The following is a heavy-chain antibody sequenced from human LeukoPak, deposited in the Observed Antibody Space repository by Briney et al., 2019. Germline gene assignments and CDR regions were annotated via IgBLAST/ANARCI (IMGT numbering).Heavy chain of an antibody. D-gene: IGHD2-2*01. J-gene: IGHJ6*04. CDR1: GGSISSYY. CDR3: ARDRGAEYGYYYYGMDV. Sequence: SETLSLTCTVSGGSISSYYWSWIRQPPGKGLEWIGYIYYSGSTNYNPSLKSRVTISVDTSKDQFSLKLSSVTAADTAVYYCARDRGAEYGYYYYGMDVWGKGTTVTVSS. V-gene: IGHV4-59*01. CDR2: IYYSGST.